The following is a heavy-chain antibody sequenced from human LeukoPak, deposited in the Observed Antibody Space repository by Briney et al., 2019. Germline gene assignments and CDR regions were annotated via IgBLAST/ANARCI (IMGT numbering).Heavy chain of an antibody. CDR1: GFSFGSYA. J-gene: IGHJ4*02. CDR3: AKDRWNSGSYPAPGLTDY. V-gene: IGHV3-23*01. D-gene: IGHD1-26*01. CDR2: ICGSVSGSGDCT. Sequence: GGSLRLSCAASGFSFGSYAMSWVRQAAGKGLEWVSEICGSVSGSGDCTHYADSVKGRFTISRDNSKNTLYLQMNSLRAEDTAVYYCAKDRWNSGSYPAPGLTDYWGQGTLVTVSS.